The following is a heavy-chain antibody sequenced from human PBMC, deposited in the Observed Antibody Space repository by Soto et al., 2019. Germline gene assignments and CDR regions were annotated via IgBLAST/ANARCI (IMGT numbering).Heavy chain of an antibody. CDR1: GFTFSSYW. J-gene: IGHJ6*02. CDR3: ARIASAGRGWDV. Sequence: EVQLVESGGGLVQPGGSLRLSCAASGFTFSSYWRSWVRQAPVKGLEWVGNIKQDGSEKNYVDFMEGRFTISRDNAEKSLYLQMNSLRAEDTAVYYCARIASAGRGWDVWGQGTTVVVSS. CDR2: IKQDGSEK. V-gene: IGHV3-7*01. D-gene: IGHD6-13*01.